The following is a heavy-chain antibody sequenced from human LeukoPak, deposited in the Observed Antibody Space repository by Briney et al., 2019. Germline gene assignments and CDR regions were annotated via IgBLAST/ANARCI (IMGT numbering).Heavy chain of an antibody. J-gene: IGHJ6*02. CDR1: GYTLTELS. D-gene: IGHD1-26*01. CDR3: ATDRSWELRANYYGMDV. Sequence: GASVKVSCKASGYTLTELSMHWVRQAPGKGLEWMGGFDPEDGETIYAQKFQGRVTMTEDTSTDTAYMELSSLRSEDTAVYYCATDRSWELRANYYGMDVWGQGTTVTVSS. V-gene: IGHV1-24*01. CDR2: FDPEDGET.